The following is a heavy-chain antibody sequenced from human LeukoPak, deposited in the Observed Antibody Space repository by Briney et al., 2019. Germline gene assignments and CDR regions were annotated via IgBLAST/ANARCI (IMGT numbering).Heavy chain of an antibody. V-gene: IGHV4-34*01. J-gene: IGHJ4*02. CDR3: VRGRIVRGVIIPDY. CDR1: GGSFSGYY. CDR2: INHSGST. Sequence: SETLSLTCAVYGGSFSGYYWSWIRQPPGKGLEWIGEINHSGSTNYNPSLKSRVTISVDTSKNQFSLKLSSVTAADTAVYYCVRGRIVRGVIIPDYWGQGTLVTVSS. D-gene: IGHD3-10*01.